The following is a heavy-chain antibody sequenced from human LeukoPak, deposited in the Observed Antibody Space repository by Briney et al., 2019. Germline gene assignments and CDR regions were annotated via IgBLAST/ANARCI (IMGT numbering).Heavy chain of an antibody. CDR1: GGFISTYY. V-gene: IGHV4-59*01. CDR3: ARGGCNSASCYMAPFDY. J-gene: IGHJ4*02. CDR2: IYYSGST. D-gene: IGHD2-2*02. Sequence: SETLSLTCRVSGGFISTYYWSWIRQPPGKGLEWIGYIYYSGSTNYNPSLKSRVTISVDTSKNQFSLKLSSVTAADTAVYYCARGGCNSASCYMAPFDYWGQGTLATVSS.